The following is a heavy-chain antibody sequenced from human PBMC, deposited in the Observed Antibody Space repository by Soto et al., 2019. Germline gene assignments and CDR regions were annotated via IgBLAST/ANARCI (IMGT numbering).Heavy chain of an antibody. J-gene: IGHJ4*02. V-gene: IGHV1-69*01. CDR2: IIPMFGTA. D-gene: IGHD3-22*01. Sequence: QVQLVQSGAEVKKPGSSVKVSCKAPGDTFSSYAINWVRQAPGQELEWMGGIIPMFGTANYAQKFKGRVTITAGESKSTVYMELSSLRSEDTAVYYCARVGPAHYYDSSGYYSPLDYWGQGTLVTVSS. CDR1: GDTFSSYA. CDR3: ARVGPAHYYDSSGYYSPLDY.